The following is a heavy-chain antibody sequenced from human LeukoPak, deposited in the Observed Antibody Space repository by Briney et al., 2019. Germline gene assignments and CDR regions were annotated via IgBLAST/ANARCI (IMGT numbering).Heavy chain of an antibody. CDR1: GFTFSSYD. D-gene: IGHD4-17*01. CDR2: ISGSGGTA. CDR3: ANSNHDYGDYSDAFDI. Sequence: AGGSLRLSCAASGFTFSSYDMNWVRRAPGKGLEWVSAISGSGGTAYYADSVKGRFTISRDNSKNTLYLQMNSLRAEDTAVYYCANSNHDYGDYSDAFDIWGQGTMVTVSS. J-gene: IGHJ3*02. V-gene: IGHV3-23*01.